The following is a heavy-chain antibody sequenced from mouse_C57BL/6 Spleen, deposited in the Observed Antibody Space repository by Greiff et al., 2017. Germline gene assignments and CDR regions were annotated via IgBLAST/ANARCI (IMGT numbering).Heavy chain of an antibody. CDR3: ARDYNHFDY. CDR2: IYPGSGNT. D-gene: IGHD2-12*01. CDR1: GYTFTDYY. V-gene: IGHV1-76*01. J-gene: IGHJ2*01. Sequence: QVQLKESGAELVRPGASVKLSCKASGYTFTDYYINWVKQRPGQGLEWIARIYPGSGNTYYNEKFKGKATLTAEKSSSTAYMQLSSLTSEDSAVYFCARDYNHFDYWGQGTTLTVSS.